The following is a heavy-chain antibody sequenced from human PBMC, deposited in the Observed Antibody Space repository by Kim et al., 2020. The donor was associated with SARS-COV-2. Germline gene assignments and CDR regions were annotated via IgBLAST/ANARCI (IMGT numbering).Heavy chain of an antibody. CDR3: TTDLPETSRTHFDY. V-gene: IGHV3-15*01. CDR1: GFTFSNAW. CDR2: IKSKTDGGTT. J-gene: IGHJ4*02. Sequence: GGSLRLSCAASGFTFSNAWMSWVRQAPGKGLEWVGRIKSKTDGGTTDYAAPVKGRFTISRDDSKNTLYLQMNSLKTEDTAVYYCTTDLPETSRTHFDYWGQGTLVTVSS. D-gene: IGHD1-7*01.